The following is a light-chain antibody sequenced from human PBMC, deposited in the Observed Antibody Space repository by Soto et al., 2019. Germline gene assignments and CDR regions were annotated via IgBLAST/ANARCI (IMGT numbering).Light chain of an antibody. CDR1: SSDVGSYNY. CDR2: EVS. CDR3: SSYTSTATRV. J-gene: IGLJ3*02. V-gene: IGLV2-14*01. Sequence: QSVLTQRASVSGSPGQSITISCTGTSSDVGSYNYVSWYQQHPGKAPKLMIYEVSNRPSGVSDRFSGSKSGNTASLTISGLQAEDEADYYCSSYTSTATRVFGGGTKVTVL.